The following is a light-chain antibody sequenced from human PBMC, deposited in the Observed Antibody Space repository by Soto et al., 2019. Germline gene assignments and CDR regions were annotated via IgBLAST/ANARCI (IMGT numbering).Light chain of an antibody. J-gene: IGKJ5*01. Sequence: DIVMTQSPRSLPVTPGEPASISCRSSQSLLHSDGYKYLDWYLQKPGQSPQLLIYLGSNRASGVPDRFSGSGSATDFTLTNSRVEAEDVGVYYCMQALQTPTFGQGTRLEIK. CDR3: MQALQTPT. CDR1: QSLLHSDGYKY. V-gene: IGKV2-28*01. CDR2: LGS.